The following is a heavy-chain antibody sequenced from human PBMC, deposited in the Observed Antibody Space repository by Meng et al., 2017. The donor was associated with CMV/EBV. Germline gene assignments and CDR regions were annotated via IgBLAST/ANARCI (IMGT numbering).Heavy chain of an antibody. J-gene: IGHJ4*02. Sequence: GGSLRLSCAASGFTVSINYMSWVRQAPGKGMEWVSVIYSGGSTYYADSVKGRFTISRDNSKNTLYHQMNSLRAEDTAVYYWARGRGGYYWGYWGQGTLVTVSS. CDR2: IYSGGST. V-gene: IGHV3-53*01. D-gene: IGHD3-16*01. CDR1: GFTVSINY. CDR3: ARGRGGYYWGY.